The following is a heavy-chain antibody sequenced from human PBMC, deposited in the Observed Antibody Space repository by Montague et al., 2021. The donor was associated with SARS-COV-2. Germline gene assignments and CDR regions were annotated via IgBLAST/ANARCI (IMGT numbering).Heavy chain of an antibody. D-gene: IGHD3-10*01. CDR3: AREYSAPRWFGEYNRYGMDV. J-gene: IGHJ6*02. CDR1: GFTFSSYD. CDR2: IWYDGSNQ. V-gene: IGHV3-33*08. Sequence: LRLSCAASGFTFSSYDMHWVRQAPGKGLEWVAVIWYDGSNQXXGDSXXXRXTISRDNSKNTLYLQMNSLRAEDTAVYYCAREYSAPRWFGEYNRYGMDVWGQGTTVTVSS.